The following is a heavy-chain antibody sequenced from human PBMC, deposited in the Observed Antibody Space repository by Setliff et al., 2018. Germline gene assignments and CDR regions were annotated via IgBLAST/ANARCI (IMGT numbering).Heavy chain of an antibody. J-gene: IGHJ3*02. CDR3: ARALGYCSRTSCYADAFDI. Sequence: SETLSLTCAVSGYSISSGYYWGWIRQPPGKGLEWIGSMYHSGSTYYNPSLKGRVTISVDTSKNQFSLKLNYVTAADTAVYYCARALGYCSRTSCYADAFDIWGQGTMVT. CDR2: MYHSGST. CDR1: GYSISSGYY. D-gene: IGHD2-2*01. V-gene: IGHV4-38-2*01.